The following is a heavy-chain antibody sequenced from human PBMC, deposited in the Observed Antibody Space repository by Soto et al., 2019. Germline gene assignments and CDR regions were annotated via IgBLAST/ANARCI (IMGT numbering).Heavy chain of an antibody. J-gene: IGHJ3*02. CDR3: SRLGSLDAFDI. D-gene: IGHD3-16*01. CDR2: IRSKANGDET. Sequence: EVQLVESGGGLVQPGGSLKLSCAASGFAVSGVSMHWVRQASGKGLEWVGRIRSKANGDETAFAASGKGRFTISRDDSKNTAYLQMSSLKTEDTAVYDCSRLGSLDAFDIWRQGTMVTVSS. CDR1: GFAVSGVS. V-gene: IGHV3-73*02.